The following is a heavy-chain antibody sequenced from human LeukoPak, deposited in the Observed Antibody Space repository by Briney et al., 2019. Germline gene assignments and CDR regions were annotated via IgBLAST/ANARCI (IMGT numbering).Heavy chain of an antibody. CDR1: GGSISSYY. Sequence: ETLSLTCTVSGGSISSYYWSWIRQPPGKGLEWVSAITNSGVSTYYIDSVKGRFTISRDNSKNTLYLQMNSLRAEDTAVYYCAKKLVVVPAAGALDYWGQGTLVTVSS. CDR2: ITNSGVST. J-gene: IGHJ4*02. CDR3: AKKLVVVPAAGALDY. D-gene: IGHD2-2*01. V-gene: IGHV3-23*01.